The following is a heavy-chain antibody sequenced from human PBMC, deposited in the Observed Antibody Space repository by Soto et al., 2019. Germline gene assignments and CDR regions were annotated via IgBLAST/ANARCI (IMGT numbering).Heavy chain of an antibody. Sequence: SETLSLTCTVSGGSIRNHDWSWIRQTPGKGLELIGYIYYRGSTNYNPSLKSRVTISVDTSRNQFSLRLSSVTAADTAVYYCARERTDCADHYYGMDIWGQGTTVTVYS. D-gene: IGHD2-21*02. J-gene: IGHJ6*02. CDR2: IYYRGST. V-gene: IGHV4-59*11. CDR3: ARERTDCADHYYGMDI. CDR1: GGSIRNHD.